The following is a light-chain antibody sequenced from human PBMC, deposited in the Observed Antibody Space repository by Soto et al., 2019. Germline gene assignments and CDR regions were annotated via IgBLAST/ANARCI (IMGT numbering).Light chain of an antibody. V-gene: IGKV3-15*01. J-gene: IGKJ2*01. CDR3: HQYSDWPYT. Sequence: EIVMTQSPVTLSVSPGERAALSCRASQSVGGYLAWYQQKPGQAPRLVIHGASTRATGIPPRFSGSGSGTEFTLTISILQSEDLAVYYCHQYSDWPYTFGQGTKLQIK. CDR1: QSVGGY. CDR2: GAS.